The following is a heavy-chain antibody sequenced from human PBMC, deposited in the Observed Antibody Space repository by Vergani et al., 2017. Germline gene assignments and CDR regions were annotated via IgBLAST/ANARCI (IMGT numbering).Heavy chain of an antibody. Sequence: EVQLVESGGGLVKPGGSLRLSCAASGFSFRSYSMNWVRQAPGKGLEWVASISGSSSYVFYRDSVEGRFTITRDNAKKSVSLQMNSLRAEDTAMYFCARGLWDCTHIRCSPPSYWGQGTQVTVSS. CDR1: GFSFRSYS. CDR3: ARGLWDCTHIRCSPPSY. CDR2: ISGSSSYV. D-gene: IGHD2-8*01. V-gene: IGHV3-21*02. J-gene: IGHJ4*02.